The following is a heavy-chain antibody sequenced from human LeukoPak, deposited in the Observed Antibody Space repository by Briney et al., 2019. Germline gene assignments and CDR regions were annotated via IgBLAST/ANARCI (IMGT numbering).Heavy chain of an antibody. D-gene: IGHD3-22*01. Sequence: PSETLSLTCTVSGGSISSSSYYWSWIRQPAGKGLEWIGRIYTSGSTNYNPSLKSRVTMSVDTSKNQFSLKLSSVTAADTAVYYCGNDREDYYCRSGYGSWGQGTLVTVSS. J-gene: IGHJ4*02. CDR1: GGSISSSSYY. CDR3: GNDREDYYCRSGYGS. V-gene: IGHV4-61*02. CDR2: IYTSGST.